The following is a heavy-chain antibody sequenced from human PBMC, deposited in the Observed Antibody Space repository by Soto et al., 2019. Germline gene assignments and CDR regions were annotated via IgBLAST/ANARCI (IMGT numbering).Heavy chain of an antibody. D-gene: IGHD3-22*01. CDR3: ARGIDMKVAVRDDAPDKYFFDY. CDR1: GGSFSGYE. V-gene: IGHV4-34*01. Sequence: XTPSLNCAVYGGSFSGYEWSWIRRTPEKGLEWSGEINHRGSNNQNPSLKSRVTILVDTYKNQFSLKLRSVTAADTAVYYCARGIDMKVAVRDDAPDKYFFDYWGLGTLFTVSS. CDR2: INHRGSN. J-gene: IGHJ4*02.